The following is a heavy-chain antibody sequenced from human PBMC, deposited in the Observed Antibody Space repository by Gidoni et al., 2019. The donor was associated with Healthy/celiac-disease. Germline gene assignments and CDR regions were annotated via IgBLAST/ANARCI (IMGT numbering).Heavy chain of an antibody. Sequence: EVQLVESGGGLVQPGRSLRLSCTASGFTFGDYAMSWFRQAPGKGLEWVGFIRSKAYGGTTEYAASVKGRFTISRDDSKSIAYLQMNSLKTEDTAVYYCTRDQAGIAAAGYDYWGQGTLVTVSS. J-gene: IGHJ4*02. D-gene: IGHD6-13*01. V-gene: IGHV3-49*03. CDR1: GFTFGDYA. CDR3: TRDQAGIAAAGYDY. CDR2: IRSKAYGGTT.